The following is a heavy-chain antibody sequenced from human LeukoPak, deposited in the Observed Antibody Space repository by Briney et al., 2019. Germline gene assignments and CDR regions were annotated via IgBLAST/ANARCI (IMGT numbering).Heavy chain of an antibody. J-gene: IGHJ4*02. CDR3: ARGTMVRGVIISYYFDY. D-gene: IGHD3-10*01. V-gene: IGHV4-59*01. CDR2: IYYSGST. CDR1: GGSISSYY. Sequence: PSETLSLTCTVSGGSISSYYWSWIRQPPGKGLEWIGYIYYSGSTNYNPSLKSRVTISVDTSKNQFSLKLSSVTAADTAVYYCARGTMVRGVIISYYFDYWGQGTLVTVSS.